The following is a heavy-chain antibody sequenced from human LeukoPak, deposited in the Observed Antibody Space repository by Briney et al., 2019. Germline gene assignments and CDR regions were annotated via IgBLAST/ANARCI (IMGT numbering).Heavy chain of an antibody. CDR2: ISSSRSYI. D-gene: IGHD3-9*01. V-gene: IGHV3-21*01. CDR3: ARDPYYDILTGSRRSYYYYYGMDV. J-gene: IGHJ6*02. Sequence: GGSLRLSCAASGFTFSSYSMNWVRQAPGKGLEWVSSISSSRSYIYYADSVKGRFTISRDNAKDSLYLQMNSLRAEDTAVYYCARDPYYDILTGSRRSYYYYYGMDVWGQGTTVTVSS. CDR1: GFTFSSYS.